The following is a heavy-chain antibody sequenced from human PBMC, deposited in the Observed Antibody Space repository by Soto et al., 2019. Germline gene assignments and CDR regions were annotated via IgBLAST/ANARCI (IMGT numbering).Heavy chain of an antibody. J-gene: IGHJ4*02. Sequence: SETLSLTXTVSGGSISSSSYYWGWIRQPPGKGLEWIGSIYYSGSTYYNPSLKSRVTISVDTSKNQFSLKLSSVTAADTAVYYCARHSTVTSFDYWGQGTLVTVSS. CDR1: GGSISSSSYY. CDR3: ARHSTVTSFDY. D-gene: IGHD4-17*01. CDR2: IYYSGST. V-gene: IGHV4-39*01.